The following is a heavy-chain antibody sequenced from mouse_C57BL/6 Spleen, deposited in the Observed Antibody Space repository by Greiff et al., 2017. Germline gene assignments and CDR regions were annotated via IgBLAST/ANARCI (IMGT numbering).Heavy chain of an antibody. CDR2: FYPGSGSI. CDR1: GYTFTEYT. D-gene: IGHD1-1*01. V-gene: IGHV1-62-2*01. CDR3: ARHEEKGLTTPRVDY. J-gene: IGHJ2*01. Sequence: QVQLQQSGAELVKPGASVKLSCKASGYTFTEYTIHWVKQRSGQGLEWIGWFYPGSGSIKYNETFKDKATLTADKSSGTVYMELSRLTSEDAAVYFCARHEEKGLTTPRVDYWGQGTTRTVSS.